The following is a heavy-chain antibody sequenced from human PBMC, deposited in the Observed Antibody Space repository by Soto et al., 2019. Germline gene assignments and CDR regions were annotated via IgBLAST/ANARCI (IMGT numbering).Heavy chain of an antibody. CDR1: GYTFTSYA. CDR3: ARKEQLGRYYYYGMDV. D-gene: IGHD6-13*01. CDR2: INAGNGNT. J-gene: IGHJ6*02. Sequence: GASVKVSCKASGYTFTSYAMHWVRQAPGQRLEWMGWINAGNGNTKYSQKFQGRVTITRDTSASTAYMELSSLRSEDTAVYYCARKEQLGRYYYYGMDVWGQGTTVTVSS. V-gene: IGHV1-3*01.